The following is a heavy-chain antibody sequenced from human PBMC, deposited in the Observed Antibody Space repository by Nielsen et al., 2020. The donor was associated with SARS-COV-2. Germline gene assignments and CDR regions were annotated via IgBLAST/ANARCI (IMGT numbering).Heavy chain of an antibody. D-gene: IGHD3-22*01. V-gene: IGHV3-7*04. Sequence: VRQMPGKGLEWVANIKQDGSEKYYVDSVKGRFTISRDNAKNSLYLQINSLRAEDTAVYYCARPTYYYDSSGYYYESFDYWGQGTLVTVSS. CDR3: ARPTYYYDSSGYYYESFDY. CDR2: IKQDGSEK. J-gene: IGHJ4*02.